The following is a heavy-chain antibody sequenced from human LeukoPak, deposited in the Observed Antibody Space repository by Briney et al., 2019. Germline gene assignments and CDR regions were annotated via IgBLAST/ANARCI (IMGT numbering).Heavy chain of an antibody. Sequence: GGSLRLSCEASGFTFRSYWMTWVRQAPGKGLEWVANINEDGSAKYHVDSLNGRFNIYRDNARNSVYLQMNSLRVEDTAVYYCARDTDHGMFDHWGQGTLVTVSS. J-gene: IGHJ4*01. D-gene: IGHD1-26*01. CDR1: GFTFRSYW. CDR3: ARDTDHGMFDH. CDR2: INEDGSAK. V-gene: IGHV3-7*01.